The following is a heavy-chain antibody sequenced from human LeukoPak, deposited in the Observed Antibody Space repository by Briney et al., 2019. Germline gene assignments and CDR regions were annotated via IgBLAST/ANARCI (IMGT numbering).Heavy chain of an antibody. Sequence: PGGSLRLSCAASGFTFSSYAMHWVRQAPGKGLEYVSAISSNGGSTYYANSVKGRFTISRDNSKNTLYLQMGSLRAEDMAVYYCARANPTDAFDIWGQGIMVTVSS. CDR3: ARANPTDAFDI. J-gene: IGHJ3*02. CDR2: ISSNGGST. V-gene: IGHV3-64*01. CDR1: GFTFSSYA.